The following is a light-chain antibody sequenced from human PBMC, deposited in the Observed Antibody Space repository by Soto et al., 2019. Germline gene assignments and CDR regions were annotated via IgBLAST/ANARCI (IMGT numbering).Light chain of an antibody. CDR3: QQYGSSGT. J-gene: IGKJ1*01. CDR2: GAS. Sequence: EIVMTQSPPTLSLSPGERATLSCRASQSVSSSYLSWYQQKPGQAPRLLIYGASTRATGIPARFSGSGYGTDFSLTIRGLTPEDFAVYYCQQYGSSGTFGQGTKVDIK. CDR1: QSVSSSY. V-gene: IGKV3D-7*01.